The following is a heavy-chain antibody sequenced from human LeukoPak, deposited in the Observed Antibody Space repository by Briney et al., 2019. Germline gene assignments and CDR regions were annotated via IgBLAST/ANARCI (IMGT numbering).Heavy chain of an antibody. CDR3: ARDPWGDWYFDL. J-gene: IGHJ2*01. CDR2: MNPNSGNT. V-gene: IGHV1-8*03. CDR1: GYTFTSYD. D-gene: IGHD7-27*01. Sequence: GASVKVSCKASGYTFTSYDINWVRQATGQGLEWMGWMNPNSGNTGYAQKFQGRVTITRNTSISTAYMELSSLRSEDTAVYYCARDPWGDWYFDLWGRGTLVTVSS.